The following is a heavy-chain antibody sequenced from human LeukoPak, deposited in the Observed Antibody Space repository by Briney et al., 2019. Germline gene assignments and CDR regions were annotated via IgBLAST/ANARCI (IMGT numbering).Heavy chain of an antibody. J-gene: IGHJ4*02. Sequence: ASVKVSCKASGYTFTNYDINWVRQATGQGLEWMGWMNPNSGNTGYAQKFQGRVTMTRNTSITTAYMELSSLRSEDTAVYYCARRRGWPNXXDXXGQGXXVXV. CDR2: MNPNSGNT. V-gene: IGHV1-8*01. D-gene: IGHD6-19*01. CDR1: GYTFTNYD. CDR3: ARRRGWPNXXDX.